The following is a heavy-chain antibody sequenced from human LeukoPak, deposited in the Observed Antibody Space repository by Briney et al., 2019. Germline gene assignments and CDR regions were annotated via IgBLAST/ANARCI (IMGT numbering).Heavy chain of an antibody. CDR2: INSDGSST. J-gene: IGHJ4*02. D-gene: IGHD3-10*01. V-gene: IGHV3-74*01. CDR1: GFTFSSYW. Sequence: GGSLRLSCTVSGFTFSSYWMHWVRQAPGKGLVWVSRINSDGSSTSYADSVKGRFTISRDNAKNTLYLQMNSLRAEDTAVYYCARARGLWFGEIYYFDYWGQGTLVTVSS. CDR3: ARARGLWFGEIYYFDY.